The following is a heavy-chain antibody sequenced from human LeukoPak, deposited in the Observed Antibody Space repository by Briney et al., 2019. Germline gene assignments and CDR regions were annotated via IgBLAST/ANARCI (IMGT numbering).Heavy chain of an antibody. V-gene: IGHV1-2*02. CDR2: INPNSGGT. Sequence: ASLKVSCKASVYTFTGYYMHWVRQAPGQGLEWMGWINPNSGGTNYAQKFQGRVTMNRDTSISTAYMELSRLRSDYTAVYYCARSPWARITMVHDTNCFDPWGQGNLVTVSS. CDR3: ARSPWARITMVHDTNCFDP. D-gene: IGHD3-10*01. CDR1: VYTFTGYY. J-gene: IGHJ5*02.